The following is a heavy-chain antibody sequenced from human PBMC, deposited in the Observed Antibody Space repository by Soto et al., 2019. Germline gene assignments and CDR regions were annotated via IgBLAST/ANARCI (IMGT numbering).Heavy chain of an antibody. Sequence: EVQLVESGGGLVQPGGSLRLSCAASGFILSSYSMNWVRQAPGKGLEWVSYITSSSSTIYYADSVRGRFTISRDNAKSSQYLQMSSLRDEDTAVYYCARRGTCGSAGSDFWGQWTTLTVSS. J-gene: IGHJ6*02. CDR1: GFILSSYS. CDR2: ITSSSSTI. V-gene: IGHV3-48*02. CDR3: ARRGTCGSAGSDF. D-gene: IGHD5-12*01.